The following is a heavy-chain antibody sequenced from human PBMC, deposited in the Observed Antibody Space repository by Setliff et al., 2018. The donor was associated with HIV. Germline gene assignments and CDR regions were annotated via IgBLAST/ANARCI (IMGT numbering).Heavy chain of an antibody. CDR2: IYSSGTT. J-gene: IGHJ5*02. CDR3: TREKFGSGSSIPEVRLFDP. V-gene: IGHV4-61*02. Sequence: PSETLSLTCTVSGGPINSGSYYWSWIRQPAGKGLEWIGRIYSSGTTNYNPSLKRRVTISLDTSENQFSLKLNSVTAADTAVYFCTREKFGSGSSIPEVRLFDPWGQGTLVTVSS. D-gene: IGHD6-13*01. CDR1: GGPINSGSYY.